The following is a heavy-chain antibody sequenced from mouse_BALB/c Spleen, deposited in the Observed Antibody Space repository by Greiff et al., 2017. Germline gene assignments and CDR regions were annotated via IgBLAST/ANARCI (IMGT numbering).Heavy chain of an antibody. J-gene: IGHJ1*01. CDR1: GFSLTSYG. CDR2: IWSGGST. V-gene: IGHV2-4-1*01. Sequence: QVQLQQSGPGLVQPSQSLSITCTVSGFSLTSYGVHWVRQSPGKGLEWLGVIWSGGSTDYNAAFISRLSISKDNSKSQVFFKMNSLQADDTAIYYCAREGLNWYFDVWGAGTTVTISS. CDR3: AREGLNWYFDV. D-gene: IGHD2-4*01.